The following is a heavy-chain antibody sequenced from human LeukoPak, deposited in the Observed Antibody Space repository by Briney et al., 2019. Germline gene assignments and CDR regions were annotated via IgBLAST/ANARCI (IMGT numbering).Heavy chain of an antibody. CDR3: AKGSGSGWYGWFAP. CDR1: GFTFSDYA. D-gene: IGHD6-19*01. J-gene: IGHJ5*02. V-gene: IGHV3-23*01. Sequence: GESLRLSCAASGFTFSDYAMCWVRQAPGKGLEWVSSIEASGGATYYADSVKGRFTISRDNSKNTFYLQMNSLRAEDTAVYYCAKGSGSGWYGWFAPWGQGTLVTVSS. CDR2: IEASGGAT.